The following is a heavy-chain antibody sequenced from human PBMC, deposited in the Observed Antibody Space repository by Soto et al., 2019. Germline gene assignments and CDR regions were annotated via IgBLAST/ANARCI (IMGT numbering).Heavy chain of an antibody. Sequence: SEALSLTCAVSGVSISSSNWWSFGRHPPGKGLEWIGEIFHSGSTNYNPSLKSRVTISVDKSKNQFSLKLSSVTAADTAVYYCARGSYYYDSSGYYYVGDFDYWGQGTLVTVS. V-gene: IGHV4-4*02. D-gene: IGHD3-22*01. CDR1: GVSISSSNW. CDR3: ARGSYYYDSSGYYYVGDFDY. J-gene: IGHJ4*02. CDR2: IFHSGST.